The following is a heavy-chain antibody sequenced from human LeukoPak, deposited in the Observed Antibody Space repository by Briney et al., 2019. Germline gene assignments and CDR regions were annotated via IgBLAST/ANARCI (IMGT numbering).Heavy chain of an antibody. CDR3: ARNPAGIGDY. J-gene: IGHJ4*02. CDR2: ISSGSRII. V-gene: IGHV3-48*02. CDR1: GFTFSSYG. D-gene: IGHD1-26*01. Sequence: PGRSLRLSCAASGFTFSSYGMHWVRQAPGKGLEWVSFISSGSRIIYYADSVKGRFTVSRDNAKNSLYLQMNSLRDEDTAVYYCARNPAGIGDYWGQGTLVTVSS.